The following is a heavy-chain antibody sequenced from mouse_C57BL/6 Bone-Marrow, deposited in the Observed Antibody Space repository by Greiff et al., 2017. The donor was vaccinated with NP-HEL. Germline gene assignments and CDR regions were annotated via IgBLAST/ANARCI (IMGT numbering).Heavy chain of an antibody. CDR1: GYSITSDY. V-gene: IGHV3-8*01. CDR2: ISYSGST. Sequence: EVKLMESGPGLAKPSQTLSLPCSVPGYSITSDYWNWIRKFPGNKLEYMGYISYSGSTYYNPSLKSRISITRDTAKNQYYLQLTSVTTEDTATYYCARSYDYDEGRWYFDVWGTGTTVTVSS. CDR3: ARSYDYDEGRWYFDV. J-gene: IGHJ1*03. D-gene: IGHD2-4*01.